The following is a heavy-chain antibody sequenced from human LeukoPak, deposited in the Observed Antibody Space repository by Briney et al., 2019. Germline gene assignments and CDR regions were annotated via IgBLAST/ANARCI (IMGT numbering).Heavy chain of an antibody. D-gene: IGHD5-18*01. CDR1: GYTFTSYY. CDR3: ARGPPIRGYRYGYDTGYYYSYSMDV. J-gene: IGHJ6*03. CDR2: INPSGGST. V-gene: IGHV1-46*01. Sequence: GASMKVSCKASGYTFTSYYMHWVRQAPGQGLEWMGIINPSGGSTSYAQKFQGRVTMTRDMSTSTVYMELSSLRSEDTAVYYCARGPPIRGYRYGYDTGYYYSYSMDVWGKGTTVTISS.